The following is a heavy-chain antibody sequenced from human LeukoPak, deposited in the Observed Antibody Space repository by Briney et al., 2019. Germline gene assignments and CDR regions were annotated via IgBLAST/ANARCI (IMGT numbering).Heavy chain of an antibody. V-gene: IGHV3-7*01. CDR3: ASYLYWWSDLGF. J-gene: IGHJ4*02. Sequence: GGSLKLSCAASGFTFSDYWMSWVRQAPGKGLKWLANIKTDGSEKYYVDSVKGRFTISRDNANNSLYLQMSSLRVEDTAVYFCASYLYWWSDLGFWGQGTLVTVSS. CDR1: GFTFSDYW. CDR2: IKTDGSEK. D-gene: IGHD2-8*02.